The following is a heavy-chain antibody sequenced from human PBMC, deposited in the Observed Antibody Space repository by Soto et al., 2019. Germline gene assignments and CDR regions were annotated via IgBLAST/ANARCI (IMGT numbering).Heavy chain of an antibody. CDR1: GGSISSGGYS. D-gene: IGHD3-3*01. CDR2: IYHSGIT. CDR3: ARGTIFGVVDYFDY. J-gene: IGHJ4*02. Sequence: SETLSLTCAVSGGSISSGGYSWSWIRQPPGKGLEWIGYIYHSGITYYNPSLKSRVTISVDRSKNQFSLKLSSVTAADTAVYYCARGTIFGVVDYFDYWGQGTLVTVSS. V-gene: IGHV4-30-2*01.